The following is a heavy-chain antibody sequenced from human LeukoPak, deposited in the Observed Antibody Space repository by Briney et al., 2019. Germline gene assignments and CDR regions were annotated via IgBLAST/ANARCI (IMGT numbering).Heavy chain of an antibody. Sequence: GGSLRLSCTASGFTFGVYAMSWIRQAPGKGLEGVGFIRSKAYGESADYAASVKGRFTISRDDSKAIAYLQMNSLKTEDTAVYHCTRDRGAYNLYDYWGQGTLVTVSS. CDR3: TRDRGAYNLYDY. V-gene: IGHV3-49*03. CDR1: GFTFGVYA. J-gene: IGHJ4*02. D-gene: IGHD1-1*01. CDR2: IRSKAYGESA.